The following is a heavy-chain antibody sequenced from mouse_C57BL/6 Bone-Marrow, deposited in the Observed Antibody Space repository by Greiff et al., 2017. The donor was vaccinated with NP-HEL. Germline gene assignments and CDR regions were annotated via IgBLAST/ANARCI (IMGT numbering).Heavy chain of an antibody. CDR3: ARWGYYGSSSYFDY. J-gene: IGHJ2*01. Sequence: VQLQQSGPELVKPGASVKISCKASGYTFTDYYMNWVKQSHGKSLEWIGDINPNNGGTSYNQKFKGKATLTVDKSSSTAYMELRSLTSEDSAVYYCARWGYYGSSSYFDYWGQGTTLTVSS. D-gene: IGHD1-1*01. CDR1: GYTFTDYY. V-gene: IGHV1-26*01. CDR2: INPNNGGT.